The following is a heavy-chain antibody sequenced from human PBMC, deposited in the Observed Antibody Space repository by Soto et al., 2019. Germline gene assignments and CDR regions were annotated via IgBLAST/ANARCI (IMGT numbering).Heavy chain of an antibody. CDR2: ISGSGGDT. J-gene: IGHJ1*01. D-gene: IGHD2-2*01. CDR1: GFTFSSYA. Sequence: PGGSLRLSCAASGFTFSSYAMSWVRQAPGKGLEWVSVISGSGGDTYYADSVKGRFTIFRDNSKNTLSLQMNSLRAEDTAVYYCAKARGSSTPAPGSYWGQGTLVTVSS. V-gene: IGHV3-23*01. CDR3: AKARGSSTPAPGSY.